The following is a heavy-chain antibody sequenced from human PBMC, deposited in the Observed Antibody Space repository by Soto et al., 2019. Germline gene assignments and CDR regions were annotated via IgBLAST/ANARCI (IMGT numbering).Heavy chain of an antibody. V-gene: IGHV5-51*01. CDR2: IYPGDSDT. D-gene: IGHD3-10*01. J-gene: IGHJ6*02. CDR3: ARHGMVRDPRRLPMSMDV. CDR1: GYSFTSYW. Sequence: GESLKISCKGSGYSFTSYWIGWVRQMPGKGLEWMGTIYPGDSDTRYSPSFQGQVTISADKSISTAYLQWSSLKASDTAMYYCARHGMVRDPRRLPMSMDVWGQGTTVTVSS.